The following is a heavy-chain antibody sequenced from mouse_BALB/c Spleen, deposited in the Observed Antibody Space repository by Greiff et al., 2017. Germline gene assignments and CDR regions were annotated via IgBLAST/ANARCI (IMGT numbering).Heavy chain of an antibody. CDR2: ISSGGST. Sequence: EVKLVESGGGLVKPGGSLKLSCAASGFTFSSYAMSWVRQTPEKRLEWVASISSGGSTYYPDSVKGRFTISRDNARNILYLQMSSLRSEDTAMYYCARGPYDYDVYAMDYWGQGTSVTVSS. D-gene: IGHD2-4*01. CDR1: GFTFSSYA. CDR3: ARGPYDYDVYAMDY. J-gene: IGHJ4*01. V-gene: IGHV5-6-5*01.